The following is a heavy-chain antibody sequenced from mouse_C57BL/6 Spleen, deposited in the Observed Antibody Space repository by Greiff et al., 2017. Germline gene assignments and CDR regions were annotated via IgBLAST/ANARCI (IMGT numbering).Heavy chain of an antibody. CDR1: GFTFSSYG. J-gene: IGHJ2*01. Sequence: EVQRVESGGDLVKPGGSLKLSCAASGFTFSSYGMSWVRQTPDKRLEWVATISSGGSYTYYPDSVKGRFTISRDNAKNTLYLQMSSLKSEDTAMYYCARQNYSNYYFDYWGQGTTLTVSS. D-gene: IGHD2-5*01. V-gene: IGHV5-6*01. CDR3: ARQNYSNYYFDY. CDR2: ISSGGSYT.